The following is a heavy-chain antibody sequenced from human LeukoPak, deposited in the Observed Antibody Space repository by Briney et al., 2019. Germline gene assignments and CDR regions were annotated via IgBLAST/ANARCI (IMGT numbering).Heavy chain of an antibody. CDR1: GGSISSSSYY. CDR2: IYYSGST. Sequence: SETLSLTCTVSGGSISSSSYYWGWIRQPPGTGLEWIGSIYYSGSTYYNPSLKSRVTISVDTSKNQFSLKLSSVTAADTAVYYCARLRIAAAGFDYWGQGTLVTVSS. V-gene: IGHV4-39*01. CDR3: ARLRIAAAGFDY. J-gene: IGHJ4*02. D-gene: IGHD6-13*01.